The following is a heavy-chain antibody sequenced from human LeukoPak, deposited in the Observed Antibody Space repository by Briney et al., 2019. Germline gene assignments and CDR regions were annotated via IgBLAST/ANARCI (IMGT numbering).Heavy chain of an antibody. CDR3: ARAVYSSSSSPYYYYYMDV. J-gene: IGHJ6*03. Sequence: SVKVSCKASGYTFTSYGISWVRQAPGQGLEWMGRIIPILGIANYAQKFQGRVTITADKSTSTAYMELSSLRSEDTAVYYCARAVYSSSSSPYYYYYMDVWGKGTTVTVSS. CDR2: IIPILGIA. CDR1: GYTFTSYG. V-gene: IGHV1-69*04. D-gene: IGHD6-6*01.